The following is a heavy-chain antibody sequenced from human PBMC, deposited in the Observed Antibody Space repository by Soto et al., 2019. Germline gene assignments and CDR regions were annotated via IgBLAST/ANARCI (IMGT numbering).Heavy chain of an antibody. D-gene: IGHD1-26*01. Sequence: ASVKVSCKASGYTFTNSGFSWVRQAPGQGLEWVGWIRVNNGDTHYAQKLQGRVTMTTDTSTSTAFMELRSLRSDDTAVYYCARDLRSGSYYVGGDYWGPGTLVTVS. V-gene: IGHV1-18*01. CDR2: IRVNNGDT. CDR1: GYTFTNSG. CDR3: ARDLRSGSYYVGGDY. J-gene: IGHJ4*02.